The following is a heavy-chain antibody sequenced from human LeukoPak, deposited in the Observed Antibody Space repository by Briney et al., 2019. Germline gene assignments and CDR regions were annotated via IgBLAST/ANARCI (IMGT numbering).Heavy chain of an antibody. D-gene: IGHD2-15*01. CDR2: IYSTGGT. J-gene: IGHJ4*02. CDR3: ARDFCSGGSCYSYSHY. V-gene: IGHV4-59*01. Sequence: PSETLSLTCSVSGGSISGYYWSWIRQPPGKGLEWIGYIYSTGGTNQNPSLKSRVTISVDLSKNQFYLRLSSVTAADTAVYYCARDFCSGGSCYSYSHYWGQGTLVTVSS. CDR1: GGSISGYY.